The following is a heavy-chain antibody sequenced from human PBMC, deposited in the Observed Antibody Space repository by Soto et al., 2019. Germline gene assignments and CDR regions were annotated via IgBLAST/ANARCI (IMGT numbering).Heavy chain of an antibody. CDR1: GGSISSGGYY. CDR2: IYYSGST. V-gene: IGHV4-31*03. Sequence: SETLSLTCTVSGGSISSGGYYWSWIRQHPGKGLVWIGYIYYSGSTYYNPSLKSRVTISVDTSKNQFSLKLSSVTAADTAVYYCASTYSNASSGPFDCWGKGALVPVSS. D-gene: IGHD1-26*01. J-gene: IGHJ4*02. CDR3: ASTYSNASSGPFDC.